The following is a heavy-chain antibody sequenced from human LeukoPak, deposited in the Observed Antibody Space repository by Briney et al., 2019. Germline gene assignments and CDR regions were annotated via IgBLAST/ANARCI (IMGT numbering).Heavy chain of an antibody. CDR3: ARDHRAPDDYYDSSGYGT. J-gene: IGHJ5*02. CDR2: ISSSSSYI. D-gene: IGHD3-22*01. Sequence: PGGSLRLSCAASGFTFSSYGMHWVRQAPGKGLEWVSSISSSSSYIYYADSVKGRFTISRDNAKNSLYLQMNSLRAEDTAVYYCARDHRAPDDYYDSSGYGTWGQGTLVTVSS. V-gene: IGHV3-21*01. CDR1: GFTFSSYG.